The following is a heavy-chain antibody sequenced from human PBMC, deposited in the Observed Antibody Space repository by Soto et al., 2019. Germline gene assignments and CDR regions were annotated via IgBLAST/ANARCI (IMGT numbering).Heavy chain of an antibody. CDR2: ISGSGGST. CDR3: AKHYYDRSRYYPSNY. CDR1: GFILSRYA. V-gene: IGHV3-23*01. J-gene: IGHJ4*02. Sequence: GGTLRLSCAASGFILSRYAMSWVRQAPGKGLEWVSAISGSGGSTYYADSAKGRLTISRDNSKNTLYLQMNSLRAEDTAVYYCAKHYYDRSRYYPSNYWDQGTLVTVSS. D-gene: IGHD3-22*01.